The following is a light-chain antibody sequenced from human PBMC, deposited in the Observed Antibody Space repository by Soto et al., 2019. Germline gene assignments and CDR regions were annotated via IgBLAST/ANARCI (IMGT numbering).Light chain of an antibody. Sequence: EIVLTQSPGTLSLSPGERATLSCRASQSVSSNFLAWYQQKPGQAPRLLIYGASNRATGIPDKFNGSGSGTDFTLTISRLEPEDFAMYYFQQYGISPRTFGQETKVDIE. CDR1: QSVSSNF. CDR3: QQYGISPRT. V-gene: IGKV3-20*01. J-gene: IGKJ1*01. CDR2: GAS.